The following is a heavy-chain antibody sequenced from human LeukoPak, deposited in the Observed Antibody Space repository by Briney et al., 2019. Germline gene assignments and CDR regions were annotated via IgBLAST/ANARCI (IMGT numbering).Heavy chain of an antibody. V-gene: IGHV4-34*01. CDR2: INHSGST. J-gene: IGHJ4*02. Sequence: SETLSLTCAVYGGSFSGYYWSWIRQPPGKGLEWIGEINHSGSTNYNPSLKSRVTISVDTSKNQFSLRLSSVTAADTAVYYCARGGGSYDFDYWGQGTLVTVSS. CDR3: ARGGGSYDFDY. CDR1: GGSFSGYY. D-gene: IGHD1-26*01.